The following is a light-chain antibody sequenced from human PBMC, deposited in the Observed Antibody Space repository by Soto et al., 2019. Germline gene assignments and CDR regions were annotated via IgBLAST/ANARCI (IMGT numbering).Light chain of an antibody. V-gene: IGLV2-14*01. CDR3: SSYTRSSTYV. CDR1: SSDVGGSNY. J-gene: IGLJ1*01. Sequence: QSVLTQPASVSGSPGHSITISCTGTSSDVGGSNYVSWYQQPPGKAPKLMIYNVNNRPSGVSNRFSGSKSGNTASLTISGLQAGDEADYYCSSYTRSSTYVFGAGTKVPVL. CDR2: NVN.